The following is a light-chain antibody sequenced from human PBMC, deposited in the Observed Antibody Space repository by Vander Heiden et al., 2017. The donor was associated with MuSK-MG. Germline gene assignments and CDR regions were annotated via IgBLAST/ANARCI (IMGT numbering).Light chain of an antibody. J-gene: IGLJ3*02. CDR3: AGWDDSLNGGV. CDR2: GNN. CDR1: SSNIGTNT. V-gene: IGLV1-44*01. Sequence: QSVLTQPPSASGTPGQRVTIYCSGSSSNIGTNTVHWYQQRPGAAPKLLMYGNNQRPSGVPDRFAGSKSGTSASLAISGLQSEDEAEYHCAGWDDSLNGGVFGGGTKLTVL.